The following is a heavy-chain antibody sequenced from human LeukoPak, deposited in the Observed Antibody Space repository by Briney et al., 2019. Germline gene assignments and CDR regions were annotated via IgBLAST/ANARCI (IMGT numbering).Heavy chain of an antibody. D-gene: IGHD2-8*01. V-gene: IGHV3-74*01. CDR1: GFTFSSYW. J-gene: IGHJ5*02. CDR2: INTDGSST. Sequence: PGGSLRLSCAASGFTFSSYWMHWVRQAPGKGLGWVSRINTDGSSTSYADSVKGRFTISTDNAKNTQYLQMNSLRAEDTAVYYCVRVSGFCTNGVCPSFDPWGQGALVTVSS. CDR3: VRVSGFCTNGVCPSFDP.